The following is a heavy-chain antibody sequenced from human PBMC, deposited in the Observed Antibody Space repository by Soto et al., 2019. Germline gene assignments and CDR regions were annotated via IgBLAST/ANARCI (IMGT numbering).Heavy chain of an antibody. CDR3: AKDRAPTYYDFWSGYHFDY. CDR2: ISGSGGST. Sequence: TGGSLRLSCAASGFTFSSYAMSWVRQAPGKGLEWVSAISGSGGSTYYADSVKGRFTISRDNSKNTLYLQMNSLRAEDTAVYYCAKDRAPTYYDFWSGYHFDYWGQGTLVTVS. V-gene: IGHV3-23*01. J-gene: IGHJ4*02. CDR1: GFTFSSYA. D-gene: IGHD3-3*01.